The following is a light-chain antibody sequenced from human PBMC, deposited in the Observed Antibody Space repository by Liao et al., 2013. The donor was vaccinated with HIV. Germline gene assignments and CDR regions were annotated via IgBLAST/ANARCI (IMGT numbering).Light chain of an antibody. CDR3: QAWDSSTAAVV. V-gene: IGLV3-1*01. CDR2: QDS. CDR1: KLGDKY. Sequence: SYELTQPPSVSVSPGQTASITCSGDKLGDKYACWYQQKPGQSPVLVIYQDSKRPSGIPERFSGSNSGNTATLTISGTQAMDEADYYCQAWDSSTAAVVFGGGTKADRP. J-gene: IGLJ2*01.